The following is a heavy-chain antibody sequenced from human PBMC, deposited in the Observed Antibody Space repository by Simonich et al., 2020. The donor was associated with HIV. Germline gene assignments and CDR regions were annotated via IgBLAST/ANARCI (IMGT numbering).Heavy chain of an antibody. CDR1: GGSFSGYY. CDR3: ARLTAGGLGEYFQH. CDR2: TNHSGST. J-gene: IGHJ1*01. Sequence: QVQLQQWGAGLLKPSETLSLTCAVYGGSFSGYYWSWIRQPPGKGLGWIGETNHSGSTNDNPSLKSRVTISVDTSKNQFSLKLSSVTAADTAVYYCARLTAGGLGEYFQHWGQGTLVTVSS. D-gene: IGHD6-13*01. V-gene: IGHV4-34*01.